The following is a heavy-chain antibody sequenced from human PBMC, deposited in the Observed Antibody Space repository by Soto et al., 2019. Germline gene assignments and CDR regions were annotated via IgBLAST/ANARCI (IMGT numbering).Heavy chain of an antibody. CDR2: IYYRGRT. V-gene: IGHV4-59*12. J-gene: IGHJ4*02. CDR3: ARGVIH. CDR1: GGSINTYY. Sequence: SETLSLTCTVSGGSINTYYWSWIRQPPGKGLEWIGYIYYRGRTNYNPSLKSRLTISVDTSKNQFSLKLSSVTAADTAVYYCARGVIHWGQGTLVTVSS. D-gene: IGHD2-21*01.